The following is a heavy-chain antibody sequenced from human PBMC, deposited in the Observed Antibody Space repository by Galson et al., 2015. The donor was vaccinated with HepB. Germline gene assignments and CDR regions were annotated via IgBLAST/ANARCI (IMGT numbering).Heavy chain of an antibody. CDR3: ARQAIPDDDYYYDSSEGWFDP. V-gene: IGHV5-51*01. Sequence: QSGAEVKKPGESLKISCKGSGYSFTSYWIGWVRQMPGKGLEWMGIIYPGDSDTRYSPSFQGQVTISADKSISTAYLQWSSLKASDTAMYYCARQAIPDDDYYYDSSEGWFDPWGQGTLVTVSS. J-gene: IGHJ5*02. CDR1: GYSFTSYW. D-gene: IGHD3-22*01. CDR2: IYPGDSDT.